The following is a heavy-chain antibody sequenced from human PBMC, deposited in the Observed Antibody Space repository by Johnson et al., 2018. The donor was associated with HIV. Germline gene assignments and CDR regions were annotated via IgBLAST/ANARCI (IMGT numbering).Heavy chain of an antibody. D-gene: IGHD3-22*01. J-gene: IGHJ3*01. V-gene: IGHV3-7*05. CDR3: AREDSSGYFDGFDV. CDR1: GLTFSSYW. CDR2: IKQDGSEK. Sequence: VLLVESGGGLVQPGGSLRLSCAASGLTFSSYWMSWVRQAPGKGLEWVANIKQDGSEKYYVDSVKGRFTISRDNAKNSLYLQMNSLRAEDTAVYYCAREDSSGYFDGFDVWGQGTMVTVSS.